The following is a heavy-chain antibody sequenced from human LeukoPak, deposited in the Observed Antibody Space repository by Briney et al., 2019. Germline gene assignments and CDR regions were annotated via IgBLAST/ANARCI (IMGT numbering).Heavy chain of an antibody. D-gene: IGHD4-17*01. Sequence: SETLSLTCTVSGGSISSSSYYWGWIRQPPGKGLEWIGTIYYSGSTYCTPSLKSRVTISLDTSKNQFSLKLSSVTAADTAVYYCARDSYHHDYGDHDAFDIWGQGTMVTVSS. CDR1: GGSISSSSYY. CDR2: IYYSGST. CDR3: ARDSYHHDYGDHDAFDI. V-gene: IGHV4-39*07. J-gene: IGHJ3*02.